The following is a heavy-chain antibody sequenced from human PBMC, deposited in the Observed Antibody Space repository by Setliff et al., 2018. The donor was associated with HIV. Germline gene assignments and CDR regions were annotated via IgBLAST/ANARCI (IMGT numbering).Heavy chain of an antibody. CDR1: RSTFNSHT. V-gene: IGHV1-69*02. J-gene: IGHJ6*03. CDR3: VRGVQSPPHYSYYYMDV. Sequence: SVKVSCKASRSTFNSHTINWVRQAPGQGLDWMGRIIPILGVANYAQRFQGKVTITADKSTSTAFMELTSLRFDDTAMYYCVRGVQSPPHYSYYYMDVWGEGTMVTVSS. CDR2: IIPILGVA.